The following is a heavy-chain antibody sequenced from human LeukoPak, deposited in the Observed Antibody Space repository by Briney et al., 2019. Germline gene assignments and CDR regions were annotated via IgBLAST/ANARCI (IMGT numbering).Heavy chain of an antibody. D-gene: IGHD6-13*01. CDR1: GFTFDDYA. CDR2: ISWDGGST. CDR3: AKDNSQQLVQFHYYGMDV. J-gene: IGHJ6*02. V-gene: IGHV3-43D*03. Sequence: GGSLRLSCAASGFTFDDYAMHWVRQAPGKGLEWVSLISWDGGSTYYADSVKGRFTISRDNSKNSLYLQMNSLRAEDTALYYCAKDNSQQLVQFHYYGMDVWGQGTTVTVSS.